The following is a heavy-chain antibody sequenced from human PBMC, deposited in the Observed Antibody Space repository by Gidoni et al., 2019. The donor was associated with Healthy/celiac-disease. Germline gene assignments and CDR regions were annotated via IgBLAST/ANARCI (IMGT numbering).Heavy chain of an antibody. CDR1: GFTFSSYG. J-gene: IGHJ4*02. Sequence: QVQLVESGGGVVKHGRSLRLSCAASGFTFSSYGMHWVRQAPGKGLEWVAVISYDGSNKYYADSVKGRFTISRDNSKNTLYLQMNSLRAEDTDVYYCAKEVDTAMAHYFDYWGQGTLVTVSS. CDR3: AKEVDTAMAHYFDY. CDR2: ISYDGSNK. D-gene: IGHD5-18*01. V-gene: IGHV3-30*18.